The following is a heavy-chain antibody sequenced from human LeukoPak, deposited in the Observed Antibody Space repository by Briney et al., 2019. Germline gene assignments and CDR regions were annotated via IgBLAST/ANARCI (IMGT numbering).Heavy chain of an antibody. Sequence: SGGPLRLSCVGSGFIFGGYTMNWVRQAPGKGLEWLSYISPSGENRLYADSVKGRFSISRDNAENSVYLQMDSLRAEDTAVYYCASRRSGWPNDAFDIWGQGTMVTVTS. J-gene: IGHJ3*02. D-gene: IGHD6-19*01. CDR3: ASRRSGWPNDAFDI. V-gene: IGHV3-48*01. CDR1: GFIFGGYT. CDR2: ISPSGENR.